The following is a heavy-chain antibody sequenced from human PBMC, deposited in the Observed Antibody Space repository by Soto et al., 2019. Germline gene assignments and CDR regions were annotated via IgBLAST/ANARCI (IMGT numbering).Heavy chain of an antibody. J-gene: IGHJ4*02. CDR3: AREGIINYNGYSFDF. Sequence: GGSLRLSCAASGFTFSSYAMSWVRQAPGKGLEWVSAISGSGGSTYYADSVKGRFSVSRDNSKNSVSLQMNSLRVEDTAIYYCAREGIINYNGYSFDFWGQGTLVTVSS. CDR1: GFTFSSYA. CDR2: ISGSGGST. D-gene: IGHD4-4*01. V-gene: IGHV3-23*01.